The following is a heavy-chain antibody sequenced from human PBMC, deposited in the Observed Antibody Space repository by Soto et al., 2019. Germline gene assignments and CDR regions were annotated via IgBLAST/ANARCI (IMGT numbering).Heavy chain of an antibody. CDR3: ARGATGTTL. CDR2: MNPDSGIT. CDR1: GYSFTGFD. J-gene: IGHJ4*02. Sequence: QVQLVQSGAEVKKPGASVKVSCKASGYSFTGFDLNWVRQATGQGLEWMGWMNPDSGITGYAQKFQGRFTMTRNTSISTVYMELRSLTSADTAIYYCARGATGTTLWGQGTLVTVSS. V-gene: IGHV1-8*01. D-gene: IGHD1-1*01.